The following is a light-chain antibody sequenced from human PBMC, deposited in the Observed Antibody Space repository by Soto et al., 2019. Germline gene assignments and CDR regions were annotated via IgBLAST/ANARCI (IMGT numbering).Light chain of an antibody. CDR1: QDISNS. CDR3: RQYKSYPIT. CDR2: AAS. Sequence: DLQMTQSPSSLSASVGDRVTITCRASQDISNSLGWFQQKPGKAPKSLIYAASSLHSGVPSKFSGSGSGTEFTLTISGLQPADFATYYCRQYKSYPITFGQGTRLEIK. J-gene: IGKJ5*01. V-gene: IGKV1-16*02.